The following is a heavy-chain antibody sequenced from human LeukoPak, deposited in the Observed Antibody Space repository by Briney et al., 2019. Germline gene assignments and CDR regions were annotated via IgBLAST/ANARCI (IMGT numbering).Heavy chain of an antibody. CDR2: ISSSSSTI. CDR1: GFTFSSYS. J-gene: IGHJ3*02. D-gene: IGHD6-13*01. Sequence: GGSLRLSCAASGFTFSSYSMNWVRQAPGKGLEWVSYISSSSSTIYYADSVKGRFTISRDNAKNSLYLQMNSLRAEDTAVYYCARDLEQLIPKGAFDIWGQGTMVTVSS. V-gene: IGHV3-48*01. CDR3: ARDLEQLIPKGAFDI.